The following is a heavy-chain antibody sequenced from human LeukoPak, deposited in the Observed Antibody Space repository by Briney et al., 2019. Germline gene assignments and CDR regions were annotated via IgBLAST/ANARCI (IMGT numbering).Heavy chain of an antibody. CDR3: ARTYYDFWSGYYNPNWFDP. J-gene: IGHJ5*02. CDR1: GYTFTSYD. V-gene: IGHV1-8*03. CDR2: MNPNSGNT. Sequence: ASVKVSCKASGYTFTSYDINWVRQATGQGLEWMGWMNPNSGNTGYAQKFQGRVTITRNTSISTAYMELSSLRSEDTAVYYCARTYYDFWSGYYNPNWFDPWGQGTLVTVSS. D-gene: IGHD3-3*01.